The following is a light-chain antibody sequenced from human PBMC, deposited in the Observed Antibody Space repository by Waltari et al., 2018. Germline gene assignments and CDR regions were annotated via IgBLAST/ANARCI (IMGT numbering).Light chain of an antibody. Sequence: VIWMTQSPSLLSASPGDRVTITCRMSQGISTYLAWYQQKPGRAPDLLIYGASILHSGVPSRFSGSGSGTDFTLTISSLEPEDVGVYYCQQRDNWPWTFGQGTKVEIK. J-gene: IGKJ1*01. CDR3: QQRDNWPWT. V-gene: IGKV1D-8*03. CDR1: QGISTY. CDR2: GAS.